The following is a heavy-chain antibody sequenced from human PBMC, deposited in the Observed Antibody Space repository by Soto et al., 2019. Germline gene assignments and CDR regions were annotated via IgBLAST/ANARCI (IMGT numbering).Heavy chain of an antibody. Sequence: AASVKVSCKASGYTFTGYYMHWVRQAPGQGLEWMGWINPNSGGTNYAQKFQGWVTMTRDTSISTAYMELSRLRSDDTAVYYCARVGRYYYDSVAAFDIWGQGTMVTVSS. CDR3: ARVGRYYYDSVAAFDI. CDR2: INPNSGGT. V-gene: IGHV1-2*04. J-gene: IGHJ3*02. D-gene: IGHD3-22*01. CDR1: GYTFTGYY.